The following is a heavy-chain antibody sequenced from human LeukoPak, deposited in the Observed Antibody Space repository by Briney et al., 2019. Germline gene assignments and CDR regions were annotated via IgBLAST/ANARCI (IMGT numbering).Heavy chain of an antibody. V-gene: IGHV4-39*01. D-gene: IGHD3-10*01. CDR3: ARLGYYASGTHPLFDY. CDR2: IYYSGST. CDR1: GGSISSSSYY. Sequence: PSETLSLTCTVSGGSISSSSYYWGWIRQPPGKGLEWIGSIYYSGSTYYNPSLKSRVTISVDTSKNQFSLKLSSVTAADTAVYYCARLGYYASGTHPLFDYWGQGTLVTVSS. J-gene: IGHJ4*02.